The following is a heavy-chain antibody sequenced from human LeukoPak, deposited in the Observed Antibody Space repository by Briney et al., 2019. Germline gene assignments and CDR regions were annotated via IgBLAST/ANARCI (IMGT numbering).Heavy chain of an antibody. CDR1: GFTFSSYW. Sequence: PGGSLRLSCVASGFTFSSYWMSWVRQAPGKGLEWVANIKQDGSEKYYVDSVKGRFTISRDNAKNSLYLQMNSLRAEDTAVYYCARDTSSWTLGAYWGQGTRVTVSS. J-gene: IGHJ4*02. V-gene: IGHV3-7*03. CDR2: IKQDGSEK. D-gene: IGHD6-13*01. CDR3: ARDTSSWTLGAY.